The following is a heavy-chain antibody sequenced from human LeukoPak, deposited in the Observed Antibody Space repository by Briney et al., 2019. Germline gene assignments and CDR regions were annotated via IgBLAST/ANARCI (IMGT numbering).Heavy chain of an antibody. CDR2: MNPNSGNT. D-gene: IGHD3-10*01. V-gene: IGHV1-8*01. CDR3: ARRITMVRGDWYFDL. CDR1: GYTFTSYD. Sequence: ASVKVSCKASGYTFTSYDINWVRQATGQGLEWMGWMNPNSGNTGYAQKFQGRVTMTRNTSISTAYMELSSLRSEDTAVYYCARRITMVRGDWYFDLWGRGTLVTVSS. J-gene: IGHJ2*01.